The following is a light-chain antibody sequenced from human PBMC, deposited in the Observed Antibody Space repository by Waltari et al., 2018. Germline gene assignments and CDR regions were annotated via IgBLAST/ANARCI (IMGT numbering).Light chain of an antibody. CDR2: GNH. CDR1: SSNIGAGYA. J-gene: IGLJ3*02. CDR3: QSYGSDWV. V-gene: IGLV1-40*01. Sequence: QSVLTQPPSVSGAPGQRVTISCTGRSSNIGAGYAVHGYQQLPGTAPKLIIYGNHNRPSGVPDRFSGSKSGTSASLAITGLQAEDEADYYCQSYGSDWVFGGGTKLTVL.